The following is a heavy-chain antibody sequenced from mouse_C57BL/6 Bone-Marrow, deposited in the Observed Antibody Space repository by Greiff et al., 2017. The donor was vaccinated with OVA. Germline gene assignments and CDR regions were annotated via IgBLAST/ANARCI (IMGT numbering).Heavy chain of an antibody. CDR2: IYPVSGET. CDR1: GYTFTDHL. J-gene: IGHJ4*01. D-gene: IGHD1-1*01. Sequence: QVQLQQSGAELASPAASVTLSCKASGYTFTDHLMNWVKKRPGQGLEWIVRIYPVSGETNYNQKFMGNATFSVYLSSSTVYMVLNSLTSEDRAVYYCGITTVGEDYAMDYWGQGTSVTVSS. CDR3: GITTVGEDYAMDY. V-gene: IGHV1-11*01.